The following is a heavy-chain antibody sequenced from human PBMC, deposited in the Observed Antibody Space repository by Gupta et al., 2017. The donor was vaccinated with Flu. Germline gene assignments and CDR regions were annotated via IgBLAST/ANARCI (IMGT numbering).Heavy chain of an antibody. V-gene: IGHV3-30-3*01. CDR1: FTFSSYA. CDR3: AREGYQLLYDY. Sequence: FTFSSYAMHWVRQAPGKGLEWVAVISYDGSKKYDADSVKGRFTISRDNSKNTLYLQMNRLRAEDTAVYYGAREGYQLLYDYGGQGTLVTVCS. J-gene: IGHJ4*02. D-gene: IGHD2-2*02. CDR2: ISYDGSKK.